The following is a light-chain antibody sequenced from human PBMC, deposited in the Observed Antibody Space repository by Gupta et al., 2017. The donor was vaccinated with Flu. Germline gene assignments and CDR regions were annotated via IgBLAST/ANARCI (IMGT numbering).Light chain of an antibody. Sequence: HSALTQPASLSGSPGPAITITCTGTGPDFRSYNYVSWYQQHPGKAPRLLIFEDNNRPSGVSARFSGSKSGNSASLAICGLRPEDEADYYCAAGDDSEIQRVFGGGTKLTVL. CDR1: GPDFRSYNY. CDR2: EDN. V-gene: IGLV2-14*01. J-gene: IGLJ2*01. CDR3: AAGDDSEIQRV.